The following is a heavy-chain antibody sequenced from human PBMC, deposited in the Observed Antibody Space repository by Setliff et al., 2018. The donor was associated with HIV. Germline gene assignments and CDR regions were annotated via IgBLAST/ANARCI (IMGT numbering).Heavy chain of an antibody. J-gene: IGHJ4*02. CDR2: MTPLTAST. D-gene: IGHD2-8*01. Sequence: ASVKVSCKTSGYAFVHFDIDWVRHAPGQGLEWIGWMTPLTASTGYSRKFQGRVTLTRDLPTGTAYTELNSLISNDTAVYYCARAPARANGVFDFWGQGSLVTVSS. V-gene: IGHV1-8*02. CDR1: GYAFVHFD. CDR3: ARAPARANGVFDF.